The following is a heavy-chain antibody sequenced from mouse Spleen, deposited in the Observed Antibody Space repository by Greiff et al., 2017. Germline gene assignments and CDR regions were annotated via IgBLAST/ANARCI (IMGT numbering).Heavy chain of an antibody. Sequence: EVKVVESGGGLVKPGGSLKLSCAASGFTFSDYGMHWVRQAPEKGLEWVAYISSGSSTIYYADTVKGRFTISRDNAKNTLFLQMTSLRSEDTAMYYCARGYYYGSSPRDAMDYWGQGTSVTVSS. V-gene: IGHV5-17*01. CDR1: GFTFSDYG. CDR2: ISSGSSTI. CDR3: ARGYYYGSSPRDAMDY. D-gene: IGHD1-1*01. J-gene: IGHJ4*01.